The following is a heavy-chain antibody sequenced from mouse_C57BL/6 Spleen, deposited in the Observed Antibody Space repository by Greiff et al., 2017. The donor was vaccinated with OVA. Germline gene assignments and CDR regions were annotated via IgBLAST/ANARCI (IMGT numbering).Heavy chain of an antibody. CDR3: ARDSNYVWFAY. Sequence: QVQLQQPGAELVRPGSSVKLSCKASGYTFTSYWMHWVKQRPIQGLEWIGNIDPSDSETHYNQKFKDKATLTVDKSSSTAYMQLSSLTSEDSAVYYCARDSNYVWFAYWGQGTLVTVSA. J-gene: IGHJ3*01. D-gene: IGHD2-5*01. CDR1: GYTFTSYW. CDR2: IDPSDSET. V-gene: IGHV1-52*01.